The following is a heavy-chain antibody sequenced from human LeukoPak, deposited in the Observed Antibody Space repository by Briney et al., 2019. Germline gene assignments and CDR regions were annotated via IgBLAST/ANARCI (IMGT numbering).Heavy chain of an antibody. CDR3: AVSLTTGGYYGMDV. CDR2: FDPEDGET. D-gene: IGHD1-1*01. J-gene: IGHJ6*02. CDR1: GYTLTELS. Sequence: ASVKASCKVSGYTLTELSLYWVRQAPGKGLEWMGRFDPEDGETIYARKFQGRVTMTEDTSTDTAYMELSSLRSEDTAVYFCAVSLTTGGYYGMDVWGQGTTVTVSS. V-gene: IGHV1-24*01.